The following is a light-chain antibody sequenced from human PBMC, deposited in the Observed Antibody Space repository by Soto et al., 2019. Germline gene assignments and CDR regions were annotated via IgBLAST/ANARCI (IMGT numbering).Light chain of an antibody. CDR3: MQSLETPT. V-gene: IGKV2-28*01. CDR2: TAS. J-gene: IGKJ3*01. CDR1: QSLLYSNGNNY. Sequence: DIVMTQSPLSLTVTPGEPAPISCRSSQSLLYSNGNNYLDWYLQKPGQSPQPLIYTASNRASGVPDRFSGSGSGTDFTLKISRVEAEDVGVYYCMQSLETPTFGPGTKVDIK.